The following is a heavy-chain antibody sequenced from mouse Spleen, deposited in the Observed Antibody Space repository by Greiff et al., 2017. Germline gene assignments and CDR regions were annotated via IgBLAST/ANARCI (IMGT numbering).Heavy chain of an antibody. D-gene: IGHD2-13*01. CDR3: ARASYGDYGGAMDY. J-gene: IGHJ4*01. CDR2: IDPSDSYT. V-gene: IGHV1-69*01. Sequence: QVQLQQPGAELVMPGASVKLSCKASGYTFTSYWMHWVKQRPGQGLEWIGEIDPSDSYTNYNQKFKGKATLTVDKSSSTAYMQLSSLTSEDSAVYYCARASYGDYGGAMDYWGQGTSVTVSS. CDR1: GYTFTSYW.